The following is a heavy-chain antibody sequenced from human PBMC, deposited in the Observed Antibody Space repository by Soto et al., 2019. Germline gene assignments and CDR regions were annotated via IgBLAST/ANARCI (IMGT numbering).Heavy chain of an antibody. CDR3: RSSSRYSTDV. V-gene: IGHV4-39*01. CDR2: IYSTGNT. J-gene: IGHJ6*02. Sequence: QLQLQESGPGLVKPSETLSLSCTVSGGSITSSSYWGWIPQPPGKGLEWIGSIYSTGNTYYNPSLKGRVTISADTSKNQFSLNLSSVTAADPSVYYCRSSSRYSTDVWGQGTTVYVSS. D-gene: IGHD6-13*01. CDR1: GGSITSSSY.